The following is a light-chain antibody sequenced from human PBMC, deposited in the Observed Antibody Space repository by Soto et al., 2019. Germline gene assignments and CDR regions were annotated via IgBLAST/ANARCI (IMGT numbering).Light chain of an antibody. V-gene: IGLV1-40*01. CDR2: ANS. J-gene: IGLJ1*01. CDR3: QSYDISLTLRV. CDR1: SSNIGAGYD. Sequence: QPVLTQPPSVSGAPGQRVTISCTGSSSNIGAGYDVHWYQQLPGTAPKLLIYANSNRPSGVPDRFSGSKSGTSASLAITGLQADDEAAYYCQSYDISLTLRVFGTGTKLTVL.